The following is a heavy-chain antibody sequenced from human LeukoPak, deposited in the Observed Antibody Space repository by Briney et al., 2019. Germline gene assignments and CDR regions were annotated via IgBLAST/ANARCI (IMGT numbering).Heavy chain of an antibody. J-gene: IGHJ6*03. CDR3: ARCSVDTAMVNHYYYYYMDV. D-gene: IGHD5-18*01. CDR1: GGSFSGYY. CDR2: IYTSEST. V-gene: IGHV4-59*10. Sequence: SETLSLTCAVYGGSFSGYYWSWIRQPAGKGLEWIGRIYTSESTNYNPSLKSRVTISVDTSKNQFSLKLSSVTAADTAVYYCARCSVDTAMVNHYYYYYMDVWGKGTTVTISS.